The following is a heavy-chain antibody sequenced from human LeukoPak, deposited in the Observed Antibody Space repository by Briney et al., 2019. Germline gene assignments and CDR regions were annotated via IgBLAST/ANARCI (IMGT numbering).Heavy chain of an antibody. CDR1: GGSISSYY. Sequence: SETLSLTCTVSGGSISSYYWSWIRQPPRKGLEWIGYIYYSGSTNYNPSLKSRVTISVDTSKNQFSLKLGSVTAADTAVYYCARAGGGYDPFDYWGQGTLVTVSS. CDR3: ARAGGGYDPFDY. J-gene: IGHJ4*02. D-gene: IGHD5-18*01. V-gene: IGHV4-59*01. CDR2: IYYSGST.